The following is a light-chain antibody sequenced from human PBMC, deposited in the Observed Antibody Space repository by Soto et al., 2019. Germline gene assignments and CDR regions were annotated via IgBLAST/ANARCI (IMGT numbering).Light chain of an antibody. CDR3: QQSYSTPIT. CDR1: QGISSY. Sequence: DIQMTQSPSSLSASVGDRVTITCRASQGISSYLNWYHQKPGQAPKLLIYAASSLQSGVPSRFSGSGSGTDFTLTISSLQPEDFATYYCQQSYSTPITFGQGTRREIK. J-gene: IGKJ5*01. CDR2: AAS. V-gene: IGKV1-39*01.